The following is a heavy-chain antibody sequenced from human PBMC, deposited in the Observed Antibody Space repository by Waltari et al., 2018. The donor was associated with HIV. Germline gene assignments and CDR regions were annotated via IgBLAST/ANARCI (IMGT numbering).Heavy chain of an antibody. CDR1: GGSISSYY. CDR3: ARVYDSSGYYSNRFDP. CDR2: IYYSGST. J-gene: IGHJ5*02. V-gene: IGHV4-59*01. D-gene: IGHD3-22*01. Sequence: QVQLQESGPGLVKPSETLSLTCTVSGGSISSYYWSWIRQPPGKGLEWIGYIYYSGSTNDNPSLKSRVTISVDTSKNQFSLKLSSVTAADTAVYYCARVYDSSGYYSNRFDPWGQGTLVTVSS.